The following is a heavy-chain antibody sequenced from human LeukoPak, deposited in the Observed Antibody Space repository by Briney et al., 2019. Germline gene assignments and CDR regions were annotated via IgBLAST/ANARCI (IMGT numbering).Heavy chain of an antibody. J-gene: IGHJ4*02. V-gene: IGHV4-59*01. Sequence: SETLSLTCTVSGGSISSYYWSWIRQPPGKGLEWIGYFYNSGSSTYNPSLKSRVTISVDTSKEQFSLKVNSVTAADTAVYYCTRGAGWLIDYWGQGILVTVSS. D-gene: IGHD3-16*01. CDR3: TRGAGWLIDY. CDR2: FYNSGSS. CDR1: GGSISSYY.